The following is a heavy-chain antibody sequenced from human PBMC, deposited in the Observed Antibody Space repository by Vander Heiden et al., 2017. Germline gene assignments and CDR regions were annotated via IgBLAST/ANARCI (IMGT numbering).Heavy chain of an antibody. V-gene: IGHV1-18*01. CDR1: GYTFTSYG. CDR2: ISAYNGNT. J-gene: IGHJ5*02. CDR3: ARVYRMATTKNWFDP. Sequence: QVQLVQSGAEVKKPGASVKVSCKASGYTFTSYGISWVRQAPGQGLEWMGWISAYNGNTNYAQKVQGRVTMTTDTSTSTAYMELRSLRSDDTAVYYCARVYRMATTKNWFDPWGQGTLVTVSS. D-gene: IGHD5-12*01.